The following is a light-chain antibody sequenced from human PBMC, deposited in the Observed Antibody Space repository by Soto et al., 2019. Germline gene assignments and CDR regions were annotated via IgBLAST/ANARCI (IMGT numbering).Light chain of an antibody. CDR3: QQYYSTPPT. Sequence: DVVMTQSPDSLAVSLGERATINCKSSQNLLYNSNNKNYLAWYQQRPGQPPKLLIYWASTRESGVPDRFSGSGSGTDFTLTISSLQAADVAVYYCQQYYSTPPTFGQGTKVDSK. CDR1: QNLLYNSNNKNY. V-gene: IGKV4-1*01. J-gene: IGKJ1*01. CDR2: WAS.